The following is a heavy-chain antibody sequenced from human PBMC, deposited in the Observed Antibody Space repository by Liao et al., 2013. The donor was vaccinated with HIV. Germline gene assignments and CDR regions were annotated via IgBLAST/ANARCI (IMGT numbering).Heavy chain of an antibody. CDR1: GGSISNYY. D-gene: IGHD3-22*01. CDR3: ARAPYFYDSSGYSYYFDL. CDR2: IDYSGST. Sequence: QVQLQESGPGLVKPSETLSLTCSVSGGSISNYYWTWIRQPPGKGLEWIGYIDYSGSTNYNPSLKSRVTMSVDTSNNQFSLKLSSVTAADTAVYYCARAPYFYDSSGYSYYFDLWGRGTLVTVSS. J-gene: IGHJ4*02. V-gene: IGHV4-59*01.